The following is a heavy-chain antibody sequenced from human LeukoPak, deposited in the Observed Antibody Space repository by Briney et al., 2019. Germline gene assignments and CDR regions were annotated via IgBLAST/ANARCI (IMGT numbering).Heavy chain of an antibody. V-gene: IGHV4-34*01. CDR3: ARGRWRGQWLNWFDP. CDR1: GGSFSGYY. J-gene: IGHJ5*02. CDR2: INHSGST. Sequence: SETLSLTCAVYGGSFSGYYWSWIRQPPGKGLEWIGEINHSGSTNNSPSLKSRVTISVDTSKNQFSLKLSSVTAADTAVYYCARGRWRGQWLNWFDPWGQGTLVTVSS. D-gene: IGHD6-19*01.